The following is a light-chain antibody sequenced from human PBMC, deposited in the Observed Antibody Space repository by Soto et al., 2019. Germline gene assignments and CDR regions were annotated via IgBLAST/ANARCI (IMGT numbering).Light chain of an antibody. CDR3: SSYTSSNTLV. V-gene: IGLV2-14*01. Sequence: QSALTQPASVSGSPGQSITISCTGTSSDVGAYNYASWYQQHPGKAPKLMIFEVSDQPSGVSNRFSGSKSGNTASLTISGLQAEDEADYYCSSYTSSNTLVFGGGTKLTVL. CDR2: EVS. J-gene: IGLJ2*01. CDR1: SSDVGAYNY.